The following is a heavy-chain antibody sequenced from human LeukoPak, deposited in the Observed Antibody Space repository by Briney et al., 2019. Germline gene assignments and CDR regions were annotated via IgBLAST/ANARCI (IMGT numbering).Heavy chain of an antibody. CDR3: ARDYAYFTC. Sequence: GGSLRLSCAASGFTFSSYTMNWVRQAPGKGLEWVSSISSSHTDIYYADSLKGRFTIPRDNAKNSLYLQMNSLRAEDTAVYYCARDYAYFTCWGQGTLVTVSS. CDR1: GFTFSSYT. J-gene: IGHJ4*02. V-gene: IGHV3-21*01. D-gene: IGHD2-21*01. CDR2: ISSSHTDI.